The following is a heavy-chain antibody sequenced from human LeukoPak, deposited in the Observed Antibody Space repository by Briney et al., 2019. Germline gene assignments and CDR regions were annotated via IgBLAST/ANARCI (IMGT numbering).Heavy chain of an antibody. CDR1: GGSISSYY. J-gene: IGHJ4*02. CDR2: IYYSGST. CDR3: ARSGYSGYDYFFDY. Sequence: SETLSLTCTVSGGSISSYYWSWIRQPPGKGLEWIGYIYYSGSTNYNPSLKSRVTISVDTSKNQFSLKLSSVTAADTAVYYCARSGYSGYDYFFDYWGQGTLVTVSS. D-gene: IGHD5-12*01. V-gene: IGHV4-59*01.